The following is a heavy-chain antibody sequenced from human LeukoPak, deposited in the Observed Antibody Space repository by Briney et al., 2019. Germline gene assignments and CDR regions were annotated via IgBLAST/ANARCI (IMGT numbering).Heavy chain of an antibody. D-gene: IGHD3-10*01. J-gene: IGHJ4*02. CDR2: ISSSSSYI. CDR3: ASDSQGNYYGSGTFDY. V-gene: IGHV3-21*04. Sequence: GGSLRLSCAASGFTFSSYSMNWVRQAPGKGLEWVSSISSSSSYIYYADSVKGRFTISRDNAKNSLYLQMNSLRAEDTAVYYCASDSQGNYYGSGTFDYWGQGTLVTVSS. CDR1: GFTFSSYS.